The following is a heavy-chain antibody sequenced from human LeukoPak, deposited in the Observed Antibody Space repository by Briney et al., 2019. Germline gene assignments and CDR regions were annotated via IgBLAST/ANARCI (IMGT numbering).Heavy chain of an antibody. D-gene: IGHD4-11*01. CDR3: AGGSSNYEY. Sequence: SETLSLTCTVSGGSISSGSYYWSWIRQPAGKGLEWIGRIYTSGSTNYNPSLKSRVTISVDTSKNQFSLKLSSVTAADTAVYYCAGGSSNYEYWGQGTLVTVSS. J-gene: IGHJ4*02. CDR2: IYTSGST. CDR1: GGSISSGSYY. V-gene: IGHV4-61*02.